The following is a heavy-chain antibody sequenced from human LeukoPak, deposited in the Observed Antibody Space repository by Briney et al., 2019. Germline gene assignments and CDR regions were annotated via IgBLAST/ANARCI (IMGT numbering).Heavy chain of an antibody. J-gene: IGHJ5*02. Sequence: GGSLRLSCVAYGFTISHYWMTWVRQAPGKGLEWVANIEKDGGEKTYVDSVKGRFTISRDNAKNSIFLQMNSLRVEDMAIYYCVRDGGTDWYNPWGQGTLVSVSS. V-gene: IGHV3-7*01. CDR1: GFTISHYW. CDR2: IEKDGGEK. CDR3: VRDGGTDWYNP. D-gene: IGHD3-16*01.